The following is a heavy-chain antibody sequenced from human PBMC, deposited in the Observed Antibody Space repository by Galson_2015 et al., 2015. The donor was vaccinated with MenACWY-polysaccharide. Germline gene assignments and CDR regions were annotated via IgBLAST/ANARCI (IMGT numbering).Heavy chain of an antibody. CDR1: GFTFSSYG. D-gene: IGHD6-13*01. Sequence: SLRLSCAASGFTFSSYGMHWVRQAPGKGLEWVAVIWHGGDHKYYAESVKGRFSISRDNSKNTLYLQMNSLRVEDMAVYFCARDISSKWYDYWGQGTLVTVSS. CDR3: ARDISSKWYDY. CDR2: IWHGGDHK. V-gene: IGHV3-33*01. J-gene: IGHJ4*02.